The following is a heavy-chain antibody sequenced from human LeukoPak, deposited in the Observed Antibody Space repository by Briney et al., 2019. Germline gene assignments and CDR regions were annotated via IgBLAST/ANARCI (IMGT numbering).Heavy chain of an antibody. CDR2: INQDGSEK. Sequence: PGGSLRLSCAASGFTFSNYWMTWVRQAPGKGLEWVANINQDGSEKYYVDSVKGRFTISRDNAKNSLYLQMNSLRAEDTVAYYCSRAASQYWGQGTLVTVSS. CDR3: SRAASQY. V-gene: IGHV3-7*04. CDR1: GFTFSNYW. D-gene: IGHD2-2*01. J-gene: IGHJ4*02.